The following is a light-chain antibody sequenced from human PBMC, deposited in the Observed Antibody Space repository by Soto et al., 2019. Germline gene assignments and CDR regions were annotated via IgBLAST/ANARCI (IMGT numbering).Light chain of an antibody. Sequence: DIQMTQSPSSLSASVGDRVTITCRASQIIINYLNWYQRKPGKAPTLLIYAASSLQSGVPSILIGSGSGTDFTLTISSLQPEDFATFSCKQSYSAPLTFGGGTRVEIK. CDR1: QIIINY. CDR2: AAS. CDR3: KQSYSAPLT. V-gene: IGKV1-39*01. J-gene: IGKJ4*01.